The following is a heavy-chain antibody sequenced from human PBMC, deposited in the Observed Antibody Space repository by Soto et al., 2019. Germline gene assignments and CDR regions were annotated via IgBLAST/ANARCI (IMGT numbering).Heavy chain of an antibody. CDR3: ARGKKDRLDY. CDR2: IYYSGST. D-gene: IGHD2-15*01. CDR1: GGSIGGYY. J-gene: IGHJ4*02. Sequence: SETLSLTCTVSGGSIGGYYGSWIRLPPGKGLEWIGYIYYSGSTTYNPSLKSRVTISVDTSKNQFSLKLSSVTAADTAVYYCARGKKDRLDYWGQGTLVTVSS. V-gene: IGHV4-59*01.